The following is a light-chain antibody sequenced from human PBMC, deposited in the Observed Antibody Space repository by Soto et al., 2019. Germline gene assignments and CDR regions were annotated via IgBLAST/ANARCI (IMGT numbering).Light chain of an antibody. CDR2: GAS. J-gene: IGKJ2*01. CDR1: LSVSSSY. V-gene: IGKV3-20*01. CDR3: HHYGSSPPYT. Sequence: EIVLTQSPGTLSLSPGERATLSCRASLSVSSSYLAWYQQKPGQAPRLLMYGASSRDTGIPDRFSGSGFGTDFTLTISRLEPEDFAVYYCHHYGSSPPYTFGQGTKLEIK.